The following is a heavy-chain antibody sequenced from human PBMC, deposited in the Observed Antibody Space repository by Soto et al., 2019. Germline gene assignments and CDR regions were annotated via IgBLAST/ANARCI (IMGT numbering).Heavy chain of an antibody. CDR1: GYTFTGSY. D-gene: IGHD6-19*01. CDR2: INPDNGNT. CDR3: ARDGYSSGWYGYYYYYYMDV. V-gene: IGHV1-3*01. J-gene: IGHJ6*03. Sequence: ASVKVSCKASGYTFTGSYMHWVRQAPGQGLEWMGWINPDNGNTEYSQKFQGRVTITRDTSASTAYMELSSLRSEDTAVYYCARDGYSSGWYGYYYYYYMDVWGKGTTVTSP.